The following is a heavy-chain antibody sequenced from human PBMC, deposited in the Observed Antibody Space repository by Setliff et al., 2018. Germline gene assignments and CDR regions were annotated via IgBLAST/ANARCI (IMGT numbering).Heavy chain of an antibody. CDR2: IPGSGGSI. D-gene: IGHD2-8*01. CDR1: GFNFSIYE. V-gene: IGHV3-48*03. J-gene: IGHJ3*01. CDR3: AREAQYSNGGDGFDV. Sequence: PGGSLSLSCVASGFNFSIYEMNWVRQAPGKGLDWVSYIPGSGGSIYYADSVKGRFTISRDNAKNSLYLQMNNLRAEDTAVYYCAREAQYSNGGDGFDVWGRGTMVTVSS.